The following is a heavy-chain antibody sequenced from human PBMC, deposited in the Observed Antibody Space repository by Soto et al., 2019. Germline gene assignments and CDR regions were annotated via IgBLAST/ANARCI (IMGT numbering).Heavy chain of an antibody. CDR1: GGSISSYY. CDR2: IYYSGRT. CDR3: ATDTTVTEYYCGY. V-gene: IGHV4-59*12. D-gene: IGHD4-17*01. J-gene: IGHJ4*02. Sequence: QVQLQESGPGLVKPSETLSLTCTVSGGSISSYYWSWIRQPPGKGLEWIGYIYYSGRTNYNPSLTSRVTISVATANNLYSLKLSSVTAADTAVYCCATDTTVTEYYCGYWGQGTLVTVAS.